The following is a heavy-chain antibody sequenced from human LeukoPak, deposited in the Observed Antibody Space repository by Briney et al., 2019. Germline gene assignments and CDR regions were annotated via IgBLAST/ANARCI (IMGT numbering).Heavy chain of an antibody. CDR2: IYYSGST. CDR1: GGSISSYY. V-gene: IGHV4-59*08. CDR3: ARLDCSSTSCYVRRDWFDP. D-gene: IGHD2-2*01. J-gene: IGHJ5*02. Sequence: SETLSLTCTVSGGSISSYYWSWIRQPPGKGLEWIGYIYYSGSTNYNPSLKSRVTISVDTSKNQFSLKLSSVTAADTAVYYCARLDCSSTSCYVRRDWFDPWGQGTLVTVSS.